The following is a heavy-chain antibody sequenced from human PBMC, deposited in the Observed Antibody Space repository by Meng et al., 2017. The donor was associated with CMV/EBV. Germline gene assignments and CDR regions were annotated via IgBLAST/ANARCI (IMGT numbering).Heavy chain of an antibody. CDR1: GFTFTTFD. J-gene: IGHJ4*02. V-gene: IGHV3-23*01. Sequence: GESLKISCAASGFTFTTFDMAWVRQAPGKGPEWVSSTSASDFSSYYADSVKGRFTVSRDNSKNTLYLQMNSLRAEDTALYYCAKGYYDSSGYSYDDYWGQGTLVTVSS. CDR2: TSASDFSS. CDR3: AKGYYDSSGYSYDDY. D-gene: IGHD3-22*01.